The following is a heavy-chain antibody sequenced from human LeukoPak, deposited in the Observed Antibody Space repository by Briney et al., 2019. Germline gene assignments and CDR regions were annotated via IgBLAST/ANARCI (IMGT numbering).Heavy chain of an antibody. V-gene: IGHV3-23*01. J-gene: IGHJ6*04. Sequence: GGSLRLSCAASGFTFSSYAMSWVRQAPGKGLEWVSAISGSGGSTYYADSVKGRFTISRDNSKNTLYLQMNSLRAEDTAVYYCATTAPGGYRSSTSCQQYDGYYYYGMDVWGKGTTVTVSS. CDR2: ISGSGGST. CDR1: GFTFSSYA. CDR3: ATTAPGGYRSSTSCQQYDGYYYYGMDV. D-gene: IGHD2-2*01.